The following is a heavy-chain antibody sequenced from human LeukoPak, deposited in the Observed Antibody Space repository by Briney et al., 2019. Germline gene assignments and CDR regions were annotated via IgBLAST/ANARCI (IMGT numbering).Heavy chain of an antibody. D-gene: IGHD3-9*01. Sequence: GGSLRLSCAASGFTFSGYGMHWVRQAPGKGLEWVAFIRNDGSNKYYAGSMKGRFTISRDNSKNTLYLQINSLRTEDTAIYYCAKDDILTGYSLDYWGQGTLVTVSS. CDR3: AKDDILTGYSLDY. CDR2: IRNDGSNK. J-gene: IGHJ4*02. V-gene: IGHV3-30*02. CDR1: GFTFSGYG.